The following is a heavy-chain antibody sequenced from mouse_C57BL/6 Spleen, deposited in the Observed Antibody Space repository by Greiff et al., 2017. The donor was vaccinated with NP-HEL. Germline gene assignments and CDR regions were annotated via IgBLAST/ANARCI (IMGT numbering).Heavy chain of an antibody. D-gene: IGHD2-4*01. CDR1: GFTFTDYY. V-gene: IGHV7-3*01. Sequence: EVKVEESGGGLVQPGGSLSLSCAASGFTFTDYYMSWVRQPPGKALEWLGFIRNKANGYTTEYSASVKGRFTISRDNSQSILYLQMNALRAEDSAAYYWARDLYDYDLYYAMDYWGQGTSVTVSS. CDR2: IRNKANGYTT. J-gene: IGHJ4*01. CDR3: ARDLYDYDLYYAMDY.